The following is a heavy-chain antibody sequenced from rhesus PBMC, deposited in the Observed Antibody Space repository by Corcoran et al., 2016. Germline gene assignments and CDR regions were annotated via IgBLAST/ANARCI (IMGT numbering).Heavy chain of an antibody. Sequence: QVQLQESGPGLVKASETLSLTCAVSGGSISRSSWRWIRQPPGTGLEWIGRISGSSGSTDYNPSLKSRVTISTDTSKNQFSLKLSSVTAADTAVYYCARGSTAAPWGQGVLVTVSS. CDR1: GGSISRSS. CDR2: ISGSSGST. CDR3: ARGSTAAP. D-gene: IGHD6-31*01. V-gene: IGHV4-160*01. J-gene: IGHJ4*01.